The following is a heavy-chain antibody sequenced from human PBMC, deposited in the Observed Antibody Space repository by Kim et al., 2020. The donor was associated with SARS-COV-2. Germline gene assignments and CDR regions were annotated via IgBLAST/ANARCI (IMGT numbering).Heavy chain of an antibody. D-gene: IGHD6-6*01. V-gene: IGHV3-48*02. CDR2: I. Sequence: ISYADSVKGRFIVSRDNGKNSLYLQMNSLRDEDTAVYYCAKDSNIISHEYWGQGTLVTVSS. CDR3: AKDSNIISHEY. J-gene: IGHJ4*02.